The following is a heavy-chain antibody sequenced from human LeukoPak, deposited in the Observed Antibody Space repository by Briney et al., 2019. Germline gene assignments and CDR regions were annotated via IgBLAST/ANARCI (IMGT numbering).Heavy chain of an antibody. V-gene: IGHV3-48*03. CDR3: ARDAAYYYDSSGYSFDY. CDR2: ISTSGSTK. Sequence: GSLRLSCAASGFTFSSYEMNWVRQAPGKGLEWVSYISTSGSTKYYADSVKGRFTISRDNAKNSLYLQMNSLRAEDTAVYYCARDAAYYYDSSGYSFDYWGQGTLVTVSS. D-gene: IGHD3-22*01. CDR1: GFTFSSYE. J-gene: IGHJ4*02.